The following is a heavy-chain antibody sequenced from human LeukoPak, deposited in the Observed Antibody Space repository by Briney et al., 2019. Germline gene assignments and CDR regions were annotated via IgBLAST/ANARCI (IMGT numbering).Heavy chain of an antibody. J-gene: IGHJ5*02. D-gene: IGHD1-1*01. V-gene: IGHV4-34*01. CDR2: INHSGST. Sequence: SETLSLTCAVHGGSFSGYYWSWIRQPPGKGLEWIGEINHSGSTNYNPSPKSRVTISLDTSKNQFSLKLSSVTAADTAVYYCARGDWIAWGQGALVTVSS. CDR1: GGSFSGYY. CDR3: ARGDWIA.